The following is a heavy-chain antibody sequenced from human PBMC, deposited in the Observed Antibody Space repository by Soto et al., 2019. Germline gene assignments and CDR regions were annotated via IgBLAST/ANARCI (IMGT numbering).Heavy chain of an antibody. V-gene: IGHV4-34*01. D-gene: IGHD3-10*01. J-gene: IGHJ4*02. CDR2: INHSGST. Sequence: SENLSLTCAVYGGSFSGYYWSWIRQPPGKGLEWIGEINHSGSTNYNPSLKSRVTISVDTSKNQFSLKLSSVTAADTAVYYGARRRSGSYSDSWGQGTLVTVSS. CDR1: GGSFSGYY. CDR3: ARRRSGSYSDS.